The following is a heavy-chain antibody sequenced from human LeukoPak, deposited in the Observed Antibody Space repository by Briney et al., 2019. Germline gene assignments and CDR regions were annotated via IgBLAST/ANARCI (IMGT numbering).Heavy chain of an antibody. CDR1: GFTFSSYA. Sequence: GGSLRLSCAASGFTFSSYAMSWVRQAPGKGLEWVSAISGSGGSTYYADSVKGRFTISRDNSKSTLYLQMNSLRAEDTAVYYCAKGPDSWIQLWLPFDYWGQGTLVTVSS. CDR3: AKGPDSWIQLWLPFDY. J-gene: IGHJ4*02. D-gene: IGHD5-18*01. CDR2: ISGSGGST. V-gene: IGHV3-23*01.